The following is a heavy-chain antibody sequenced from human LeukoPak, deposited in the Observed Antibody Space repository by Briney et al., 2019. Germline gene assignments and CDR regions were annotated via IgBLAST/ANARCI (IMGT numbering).Heavy chain of an antibody. Sequence: GASVKVSCKASGYTFTGSYTHWVRQAPGQGLEWMGWISAYNGNTNYAQKLQGRVTMTTDTSTSTAYMELMSLRSDDTAVYYCARAVKYSTTLNWFDPWGQGTLVTVSS. J-gene: IGHJ5*02. D-gene: IGHD6-6*01. CDR3: ARAVKYSTTLNWFDP. V-gene: IGHV1-18*04. CDR2: ISAYNGNT. CDR1: GYTFTGSY.